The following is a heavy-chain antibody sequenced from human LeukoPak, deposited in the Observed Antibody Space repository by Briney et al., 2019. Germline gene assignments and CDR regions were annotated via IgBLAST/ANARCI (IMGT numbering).Heavy chain of an antibody. D-gene: IGHD1-26*01. Sequence: SETLSLTCAVYGGSFSGYYWSWIRQPPGKGLEWIGEINHSGSTNYNPSLKTRVTISVDTSKNQFSLKLTSVTAADTAVYYCASRWENYFDYWGQGTLVTVSS. V-gene: IGHV4-34*01. CDR3: ASRWENYFDY. CDR1: GGSFSGYY. CDR2: INHSGST. J-gene: IGHJ4*02.